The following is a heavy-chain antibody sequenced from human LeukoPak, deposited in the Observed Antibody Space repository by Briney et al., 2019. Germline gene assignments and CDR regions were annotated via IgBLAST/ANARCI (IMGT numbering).Heavy chain of an antibody. CDR3: VSPRGFSYGYFDY. D-gene: IGHD5-18*01. V-gene: IGHV4-39*01. Sequence: SETLSLTCTVSGGSISSSSAYWGWIRQPPGKGLEWIGCIYYSKNTYYNPSLKSRVTISADTSKNQFSLTLGSVSATDTAVYYCVSPRGFSYGYFDYWGQGTLVTISS. CDR1: GGSISSSSAY. J-gene: IGHJ4*02. CDR2: IYYSKNT.